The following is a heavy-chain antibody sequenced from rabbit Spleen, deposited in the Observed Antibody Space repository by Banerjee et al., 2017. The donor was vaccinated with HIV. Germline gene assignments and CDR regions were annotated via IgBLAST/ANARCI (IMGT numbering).Heavy chain of an antibody. CDR3: ARGSATMTMVITGYYFTL. CDR2: IYGGSGSST. J-gene: IGHJ4*01. CDR1: GFSFSSSYY. D-gene: IGHD2-1*01. V-gene: IGHV1S40*01. Sequence: QSLQESGGDLVKPGASLTLTCTASGFSFSSSYYMCWVRQAPGKGLEWIACIYGGSGSSTAYASWAKGRFTISKISSTTVTLQMTSLTAADTATYFCARGSATMTMVITGYYFTLWGPGTLVTVS.